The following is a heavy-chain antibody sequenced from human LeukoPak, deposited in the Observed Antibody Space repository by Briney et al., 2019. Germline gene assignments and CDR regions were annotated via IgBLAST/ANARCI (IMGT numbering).Heavy chain of an antibody. J-gene: IGHJ4*02. Sequence: GGSLRLSCAASGFTFSDYYMNWVRQAPGKGLEWVSFISNDGNTLYYADSVRGRFTISSDNAKNSLYLQMNSLRAEDTAVYYCARDRGGSYYDLDYWGQGTLVTVSS. CDR3: ARDRGGSYYDLDY. D-gene: IGHD1-26*01. V-gene: IGHV3-11*04. CDR1: GFTFSDYY. CDR2: ISNDGNTL.